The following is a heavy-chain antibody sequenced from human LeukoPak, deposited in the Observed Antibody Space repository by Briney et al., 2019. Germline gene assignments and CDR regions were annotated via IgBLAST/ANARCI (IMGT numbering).Heavy chain of an antibody. D-gene: IGHD1-26*01. CDR2: ISSSSSYI. Sequence: PGGSLRLSCAASGFTFSSYSMNWVRQAPGKGLEWVSSISSSSSYIYYADSVKGRFTISRDNAKNSLYLQMNSLRAEDTAVYYCGSGGSYSWDAFDIWGQGTMVTVSS. J-gene: IGHJ3*02. V-gene: IGHV3-21*01. CDR1: GFTFSSYS. CDR3: GSGGSYSWDAFDI.